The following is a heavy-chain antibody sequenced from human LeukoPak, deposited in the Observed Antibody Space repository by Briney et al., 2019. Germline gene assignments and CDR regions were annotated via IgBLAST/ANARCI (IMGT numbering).Heavy chain of an antibody. CDR1: GYSFTSNV. CDR3: ARSIDEGGSSRWYFDL. D-gene: IGHD6-6*01. J-gene: IGHJ2*01. V-gene: IGHV1-18*01. Sequence: ASVKVSCKASGYSFTSNVISWVRQAPGQGLEWMGWISAYNGNTNYAQKLQGRVTMTTDTSTSTAYMELRSLRSDDTAVYYCARSIDEGGSSRWYFDLWGRGTLVTVSS. CDR2: ISAYNGNT.